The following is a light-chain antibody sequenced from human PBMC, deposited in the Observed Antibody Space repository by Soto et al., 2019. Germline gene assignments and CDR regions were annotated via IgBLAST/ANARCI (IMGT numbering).Light chain of an antibody. V-gene: IGKV1-33*01. CDR3: QQYDIFPS. CDR1: QDITNY. Sequence: DIQMTQSPSSLSASVGDRVTITCQASQDITNYLNWYQQKPGKAPKLLIYDASNLETGVPSRSRGSGSGTDFTFTISSLQPEDVATYYCQQYDIFPSFGPGTKVDIK. J-gene: IGKJ3*01. CDR2: DAS.